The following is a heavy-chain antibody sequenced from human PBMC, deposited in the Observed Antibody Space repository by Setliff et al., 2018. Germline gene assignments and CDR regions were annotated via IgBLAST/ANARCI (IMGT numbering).Heavy chain of an antibody. CDR1: GGSISSHY. J-gene: IGHJ4*02. Sequence: ASETLSLTCTVSGGSISSHYWSWIRQPPGKGLEWIGYISYTGRTNFTPSFKSRVTMSVDTSKSQFSLKLSSVTAADTAVYYCAAVVATSLNYVDNWGQGTLVT. CDR2: ISYTGRT. V-gene: IGHV4-59*11. CDR3: AAVVATSLNYVDN. D-gene: IGHD5-12*01.